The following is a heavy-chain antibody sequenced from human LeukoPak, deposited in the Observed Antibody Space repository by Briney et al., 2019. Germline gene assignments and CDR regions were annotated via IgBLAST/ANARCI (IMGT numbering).Heavy chain of an antibody. V-gene: IGHV4-59*01. CDR3: ARDIGRNDAFEI. J-gene: IGHJ3*02. CDR2: IYYSGHT. Sequence: SVTLSLTCTVSGGSISSDYYWSWIRQPPGKGLEWIGYIYYSGHTNYNPSLKSRVTMSVDTSKNQFSLKLSSVTAADTAVYYCARDIGRNDAFEIWGQGTMVSVSS. D-gene: IGHD1-14*01. CDR1: GGSISSDYY.